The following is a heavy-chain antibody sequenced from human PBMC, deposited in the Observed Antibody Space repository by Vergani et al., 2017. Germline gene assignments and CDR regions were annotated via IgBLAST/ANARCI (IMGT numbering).Heavy chain of an antibody. Sequence: QVQLVETGGGVVQPGGSLRLYCATSGFSFNTYGAHWVRQAPGKGLEWVSFVSTGTKSQSYAESVKGRFTISRDSAKNSLYLQMDSLRAEDTAVYYCAKDDVDWNSDYWGQGTLVTVSS. D-gene: IGHD3/OR15-3a*01. V-gene: IGHV3-NL1*01. CDR3: AKDDVDWNSDY. CDR2: VSTGTKSQ. J-gene: IGHJ4*02. CDR1: GFSFNTYG.